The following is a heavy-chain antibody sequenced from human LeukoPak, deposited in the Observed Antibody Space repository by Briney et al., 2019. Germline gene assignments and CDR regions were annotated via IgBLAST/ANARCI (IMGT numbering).Heavy chain of an antibody. CDR1: GGSFSGYY. CDR3: ASPSSTVTIRPVAC. D-gene: IGHD4-17*01. CDR2: INHSGST. J-gene: IGHJ4*02. V-gene: IGHV4-34*01. Sequence: SETLSLTCAVYGGSFSGYYWSWIRQPPGKGLEWIGEINHSGSTNYNPSLKSRVTISVDTSKNQFSLKLSSVTAADTAVYYCASPSSTVTIRPVACWGQGTLVTVSS.